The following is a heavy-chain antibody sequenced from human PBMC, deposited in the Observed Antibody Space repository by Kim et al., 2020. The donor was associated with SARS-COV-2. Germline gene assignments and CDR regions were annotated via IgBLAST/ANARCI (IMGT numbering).Heavy chain of an antibody. D-gene: IGHD5-12*01. V-gene: IGHV3-21*06. CDR2: ISTTGTYL. CDR1: GFTFRAYN. CDR3: ARYEVATISYGMEV. Sequence: GGSLRLSCVASGFTFRAYNMHWVRQAPGKGLEWVSSISTTGTYLQSADSVKGRFTVSGDNAKNSLYLQMSSLRVEDMAVYYCARYEVATISYGMEVWG. J-gene: IGHJ6*02.